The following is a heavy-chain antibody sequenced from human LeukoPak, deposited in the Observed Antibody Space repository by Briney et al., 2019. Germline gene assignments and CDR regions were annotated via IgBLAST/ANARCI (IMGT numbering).Heavy chain of an antibody. V-gene: IGHV1-2*02. CDR3: ATWSDILTGYYTYYFDY. J-gene: IGHJ4*02. CDR1: GYTFTGYY. Sequence: ASVKVSCKASGYTFTGYYMHWVRQAPGQGLEWMGWINPNSGGTNYAQKFQGRVTMTEDTSTDTAYMELSSLRSEDTAVYYCATWSDILTGYYTYYFDYWGQGTLVTVSS. D-gene: IGHD3-9*01. CDR2: INPNSGGT.